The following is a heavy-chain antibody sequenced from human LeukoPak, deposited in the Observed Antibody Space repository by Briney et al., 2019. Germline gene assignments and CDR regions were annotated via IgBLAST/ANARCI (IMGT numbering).Heavy chain of an antibody. CDR1: GYTFTSYG. J-gene: IGHJ4*02. Sequence: APVKVSCKASGYTFTSYGISWVRQAPGQGLEWMGWISAYNGNTNYAQKLQGRVTMTTDTSTSTAYMELRSLRSDDTAVYYCARSPYYDILTGYYFFDYWGQGTLVTVSS. D-gene: IGHD3-9*01. CDR2: ISAYNGNT. CDR3: ARSPYYDILTGYYFFDY. V-gene: IGHV1-18*04.